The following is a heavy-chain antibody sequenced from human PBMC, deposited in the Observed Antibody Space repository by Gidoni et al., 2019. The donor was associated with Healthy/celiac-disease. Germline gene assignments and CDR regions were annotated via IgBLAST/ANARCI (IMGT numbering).Heavy chain of an antibody. J-gene: IGHJ4*02. CDR1: YS. V-gene: IGHV3-48*02. CDR2: ISSSSRTI. D-gene: IGHD2-15*01. CDR3: ARVRTLDCSGGSCYLGY. Sequence: YSMNWVRQAPGKGLEWVSYISSSSRTIYYADSVQGRFTISRDHAKNSLSLQMNSLRDEDTAVYYCARVRTLDCSGGSCYLGYWGQGTLVTVSS.